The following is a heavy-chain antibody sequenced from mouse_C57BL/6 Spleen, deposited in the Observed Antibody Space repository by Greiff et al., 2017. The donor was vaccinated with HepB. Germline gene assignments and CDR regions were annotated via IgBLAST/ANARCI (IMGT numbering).Heavy chain of an antibody. D-gene: IGHD2-3*01. V-gene: IGHV1-9*01. CDR2: ILPGSGST. J-gene: IGHJ2*01. CDR3: AKSSMVLRGYYFDY. Sequence: QVQLKQSGAELMKPGASVKLSCKATGYTFTGYWIEWVKQRPGHGLEWIGEILPGSGSTNYNEKFKGKATFTADTSSNTAYMQLSSLTTEDSAIYYCAKSSMVLRGYYFDYWGQGTTLTVSS. CDR1: GYTFTGYW.